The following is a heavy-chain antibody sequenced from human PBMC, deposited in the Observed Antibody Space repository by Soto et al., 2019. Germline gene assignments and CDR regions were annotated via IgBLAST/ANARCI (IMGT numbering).Heavy chain of an antibody. CDR3: ARGGLTTVPPLT. J-gene: IGHJ4*02. V-gene: IGHV4-34*01. CDR1: GGSFSGYY. CDR2: INRSGST. Sequence: SETLSLTCTVYGGSFSGYYYYWIRQPPGKGLEWIGEINRSGSTTYNPSLKSRVTISVDTSKNQFSLTLSSVTAADTAIYYCARGGLTTVPPLTWGQGTLVTVSS. D-gene: IGHD4-17*01.